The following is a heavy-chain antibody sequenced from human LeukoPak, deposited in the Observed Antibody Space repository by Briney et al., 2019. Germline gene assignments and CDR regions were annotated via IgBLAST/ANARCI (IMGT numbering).Heavy chain of an antibody. Sequence: SETLSLTCSVSGDSISSGRNYWGWIRQTPGKGLEWIASIYSSGNTHSNPSLKSRVSISVDTSKNQVSLKLYSVTASDAAIYYCARHLSGTTMSHYFDFWGQGTLVTVSS. D-gene: IGHD1-1*01. CDR2: IYSSGNT. J-gene: IGHJ4*02. CDR1: GDSISSGRNY. V-gene: IGHV4-39*01. CDR3: ARHLSGTTMSHYFDF.